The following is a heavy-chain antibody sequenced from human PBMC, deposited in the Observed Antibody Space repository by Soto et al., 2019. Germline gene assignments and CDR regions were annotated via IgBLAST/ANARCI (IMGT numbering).Heavy chain of an antibody. J-gene: IGHJ6*02. D-gene: IGHD3-10*01. CDR1: GFTFSDHY. CDR2: SGSKANSYTT. V-gene: IGHV3-72*01. CDR3: ARVTGSGHYDMDV. Sequence: EVQLVESGGGLVQPGGSLRLSCAASGFTFSDHYMDWVRQAPGKGLEWVGRSGSKANSYTTQYAASVKGRFTIAREDSKNSLYVQMNSLKIEDTAVYYCARVTGSGHYDMDVWGQGTTVTVSS.